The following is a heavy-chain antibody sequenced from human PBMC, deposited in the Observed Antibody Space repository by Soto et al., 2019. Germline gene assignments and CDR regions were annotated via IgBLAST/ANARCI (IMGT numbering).Heavy chain of an antibody. Sequence: GGSLRLSCAASGFTFSNAWMSWVRQAPGKGLEWVARIKSKTSGRSTDYAAPVKGRFTIARDDSKNTLYLQMNSLKTEDTAVYYCTRDHHYYDSSGDAFDIWGQGTMVTVSS. CDR3: TRDHHYYDSSGDAFDI. CDR1: GFTFSNAW. J-gene: IGHJ3*02. CDR2: IKSKTSGRST. V-gene: IGHV3-15*01. D-gene: IGHD3-22*01.